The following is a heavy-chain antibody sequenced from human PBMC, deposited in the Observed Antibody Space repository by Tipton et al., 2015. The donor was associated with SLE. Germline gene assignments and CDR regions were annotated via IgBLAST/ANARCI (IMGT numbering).Heavy chain of an antibody. J-gene: IGHJ4*02. CDR2: ISSSSSYI. V-gene: IGHV3-21*04. D-gene: IGHD1-26*01. CDR1: GFTFSSYS. CDR3: AKDTQRGGSYPRFGY. Sequence: GSLRLSCAASGFTFSSYSMNWVRQAPGKGLEWVSSISSSSSYIYYADSVKGRFTISRDNAKNSLYLQMNSLRAEDTAVYYCAKDTQRGGSYPRFGYWGQGTLVTVSS.